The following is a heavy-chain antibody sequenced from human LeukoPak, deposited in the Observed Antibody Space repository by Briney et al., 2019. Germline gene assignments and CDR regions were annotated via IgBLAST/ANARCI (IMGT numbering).Heavy chain of an antibody. V-gene: IGHV1-8*03. Sequence: GASVKVSCKASGYTFTSYDINWLRQATGQGLEWMGWMNPNSGNTGYAQKFQGRVTITRNTSISTAYMELSSLRSEDTAVYYCASSRTNYCGGDCPYDAFDIWGQGTMVTVSS. CDR3: ASSRTNYCGGDCPYDAFDI. D-gene: IGHD2-21*01. CDR2: MNPNSGNT. J-gene: IGHJ3*02. CDR1: GYTFTSYD.